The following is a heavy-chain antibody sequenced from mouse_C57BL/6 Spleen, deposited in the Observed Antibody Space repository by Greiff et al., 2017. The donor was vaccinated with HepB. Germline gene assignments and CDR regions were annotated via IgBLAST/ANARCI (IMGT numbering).Heavy chain of an antibody. J-gene: IGHJ4*01. CDR3: ARGGYGSSYVRAMDY. Sequence: VQLQQSGPELVKPGASVKMSCKASGYTFTDYNMHWVKQSHGKSLEWIGYINPNNGGTSYNQKFKGKATLTVNKSSSTAYMELRSLTSEDSAVYYCARGGYGSSYVRAMDYWGQGTSVTVSS. CDR2: INPNNGGT. CDR1: GYTFTDYN. D-gene: IGHD1-1*01. V-gene: IGHV1-22*01.